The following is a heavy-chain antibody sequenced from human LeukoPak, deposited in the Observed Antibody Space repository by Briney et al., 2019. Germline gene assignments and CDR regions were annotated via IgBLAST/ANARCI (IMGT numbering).Heavy chain of an antibody. D-gene: IGHD1-26*01. Sequence: SETLSLTCTVSGGSLSHYYWSWLRQPPGKGLEGIGYIYYSVSTHYTPSLRGRVTISVDTSKNQFSLKLRSVTAADTAVYYCARDPSGSFFNWFDPWGQGTLVTVSS. CDR1: GGSLSHYY. V-gene: IGHV4-59*01. CDR2: IYYSVST. CDR3: ARDPSGSFFNWFDP. J-gene: IGHJ5*02.